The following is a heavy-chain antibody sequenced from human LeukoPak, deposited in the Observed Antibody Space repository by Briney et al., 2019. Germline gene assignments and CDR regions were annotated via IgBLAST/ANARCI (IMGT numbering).Heavy chain of an antibody. Sequence: ASVKVSCMASGYTFTSYGVSWVRQAPGQGLEWMGWISAYNGNTNYAQKLQGRVTMTTDTSTSTAYMELRSLRSDDTAVYYCARISYYYDSSGPLDYWGQGTLVTVSS. CDR3: ARISYYYDSSGPLDY. D-gene: IGHD3-22*01. CDR1: GYTFTSYG. CDR2: ISAYNGNT. V-gene: IGHV1-18*01. J-gene: IGHJ4*02.